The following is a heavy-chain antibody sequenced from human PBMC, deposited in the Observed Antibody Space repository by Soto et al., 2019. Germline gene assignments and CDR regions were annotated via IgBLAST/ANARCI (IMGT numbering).Heavy chain of an antibody. Sequence: XTVKVSCKASGYPFSSYGSSWVRQAPGQGLEWMGWISAYNGNTNYAQKLQGRVTMTTDTSTSTAYMELRSLRSDDTAVCYCARGGQWLVIDYWGQGTLVTVSS. D-gene: IGHD6-19*01. V-gene: IGHV1-18*01. J-gene: IGHJ4*02. CDR2: ISAYNGNT. CDR1: GYPFSSYG. CDR3: ARGGQWLVIDY.